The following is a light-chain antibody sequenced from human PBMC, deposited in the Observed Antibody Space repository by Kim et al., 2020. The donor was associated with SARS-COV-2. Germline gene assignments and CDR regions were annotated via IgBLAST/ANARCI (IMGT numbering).Light chain of an antibody. J-gene: IGLJ3*02. Sequence: GQSITISCTGTSSNVGGYNYVSWYQQHPGKAPKLMIYDVSNRPSGVSNRFSGSKSGNTASLTISGLQAEDEADYYCSSYTSSSTRVFGGGTKLTVL. CDR3: SSYTSSSTRV. CDR1: SSNVGGYNY. V-gene: IGLV2-14*03. CDR2: DVS.